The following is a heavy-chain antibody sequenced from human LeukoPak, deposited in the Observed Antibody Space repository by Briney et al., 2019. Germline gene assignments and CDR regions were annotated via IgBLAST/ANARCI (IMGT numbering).Heavy chain of an antibody. CDR2: IYYSGST. D-gene: IGHD3-9*01. CDR1: GVSISSYY. J-gene: IGHJ6*03. Sequence: SETLSLTCTVSGVSISSYYWSWIRQPPGKGLEWIGYIYYSGSTNYNPSLKSRVTISVDTSKNQFSLKLSSVTAADTAVYYCARRRRLIITPSYYYYYMDAWGQGTAVTVSS. CDR3: ARRRRLIITPSYYYYYMDA. V-gene: IGHV4-59*12.